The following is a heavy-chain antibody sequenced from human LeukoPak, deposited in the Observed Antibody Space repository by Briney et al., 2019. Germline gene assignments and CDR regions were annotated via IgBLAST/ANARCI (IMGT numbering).Heavy chain of an antibody. Sequence: PGGSLRLSCAASGFTFSSYWMHWVRQAPGKGLVWVSRINSDGSSTSYADSVKGRFTISRDNAKNTLYLQMNSLRAEDTAVYYCARHDHCSSTSCYPRCYYYMDVWGKGTTVTVSS. CDR2: INSDGSST. V-gene: IGHV3-74*01. D-gene: IGHD2-2*01. J-gene: IGHJ6*03. CDR1: GFTFSSYW. CDR3: ARHDHCSSTSCYPRCYYYMDV.